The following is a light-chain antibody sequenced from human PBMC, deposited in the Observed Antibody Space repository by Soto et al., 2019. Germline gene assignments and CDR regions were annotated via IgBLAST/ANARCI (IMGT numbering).Light chain of an antibody. V-gene: IGKV1-39*01. J-gene: IGKJ3*01. Sequence: DIQMTQSPSSLSASVGDRVTITCRASQSISSYLNWYQQKPGKAPKLLIYAASSLQSGVPSRFSGSGSGTDFTLTISSPQPEDFATYYCQQSYSTPSFGPETKVDIK. CDR2: AAS. CDR1: QSISSY. CDR3: QQSYSTPS.